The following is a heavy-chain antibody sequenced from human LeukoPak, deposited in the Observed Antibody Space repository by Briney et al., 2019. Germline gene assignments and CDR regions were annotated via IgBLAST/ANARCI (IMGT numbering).Heavy chain of an antibody. V-gene: IGHV4-30-4*08. Sequence: SETLSLTCTVSGGSISSGDYYWSWIRQPPGKGLEWIGYIYYSGSTYYNPSLKSRVTISVDTSKNQFSLKLSSVTAADTAVYYCAREGGSYALDYWGQGTLVTVSS. CDR2: IYYSGST. CDR3: AREGGSYALDY. D-gene: IGHD3-16*01. J-gene: IGHJ4*02. CDR1: GGSISSGDYY.